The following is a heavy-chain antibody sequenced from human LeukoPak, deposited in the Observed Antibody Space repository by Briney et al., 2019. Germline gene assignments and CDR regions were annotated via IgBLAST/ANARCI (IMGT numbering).Heavy chain of an antibody. CDR3: AKKVRGPSHPLDF. J-gene: IGHJ4*02. CDR2: INPEKRDT. CDR1: GYTFTGYA. D-gene: IGHD5-12*01. Sequence: ASVKVSCKASGYTFTGYAIHWVRQAPGQGLEWLGWINPEKRDTGYAHKFQGRVTMTSDTSISTAYMELSSLRSDDTAVYYCAKKVRGPSHPLDFWGQGTLVTVSS. V-gene: IGHV1-2*02.